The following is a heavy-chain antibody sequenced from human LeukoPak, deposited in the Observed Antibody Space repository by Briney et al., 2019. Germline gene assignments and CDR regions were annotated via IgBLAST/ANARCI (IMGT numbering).Heavy chain of an antibody. CDR2: INPSGGST. J-gene: IGHJ4*02. Sequence: ASVKVSCKASGYTFTSYYMHWVRQAPGPGLEWMGIINPSGGSTSYAQKFQGRVTMTRDMSTSTVYMELSSLRSEDTAVYYCARGIAAAGPHLYYFDYWGQGTLVTVSS. D-gene: IGHD6-13*01. V-gene: IGHV1-46*01. CDR3: ARGIAAAGPHLYYFDY. CDR1: GYTFTSYY.